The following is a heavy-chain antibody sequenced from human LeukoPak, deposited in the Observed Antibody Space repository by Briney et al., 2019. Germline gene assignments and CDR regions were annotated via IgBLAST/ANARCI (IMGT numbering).Heavy chain of an antibody. D-gene: IGHD6-6*01. V-gene: IGHV4-34*01. CDR2: INHSGST. CDR3: ARARSSETFDY. CDR1: GGSFSGYY. Sequence: SETLSLTCAVYGGSFSGYYWSWIRQPPGKGLEWIGEINHSGSTNYNPSLKSRVTISVDTSKNQFSLKLSSVTAADTAVYYCARARSSETFDYWGQGTLVTVSS. J-gene: IGHJ4*02.